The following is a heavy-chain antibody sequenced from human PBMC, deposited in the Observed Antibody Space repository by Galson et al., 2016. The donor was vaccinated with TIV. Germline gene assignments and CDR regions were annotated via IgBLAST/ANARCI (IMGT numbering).Heavy chain of an antibody. D-gene: IGHD3-22*01. V-gene: IGHV2-70*11. CDR2: IDWDDDK. CDR3: ARISGYYDSSGHYIPRSFDY. Sequence: PALVKPTQTLTLTCIFSGFSLSTTEMCVSWIRQPPGKALEWLARIDWDDDKHYSMSLRPRLTISKDTSKNQVVLTMTNMDPVDTATYYCARISGYYDSSGHYIPRSFDYWGQGALVTVSS. J-gene: IGHJ4*02. CDR1: GFSLSTTEMC.